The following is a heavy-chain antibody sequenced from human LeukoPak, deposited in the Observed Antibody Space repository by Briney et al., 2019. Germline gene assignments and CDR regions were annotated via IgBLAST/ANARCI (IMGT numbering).Heavy chain of an antibody. V-gene: IGHV3-64*01. CDR2: ISSNGGNT. Sequence: GGSLRLSCAASGFSFSTYAMSWVRQAPGKGLEYVAAISSNGGNTYYPNSMKGRFTNSRDNSKNTLYLQIGSLRVEDMAVYYCARRDTSGYFSDYWGQGTLVTVSS. J-gene: IGHJ4*02. CDR1: GFSFSTYA. CDR3: ARRDTSGYFSDY. D-gene: IGHD6-19*01.